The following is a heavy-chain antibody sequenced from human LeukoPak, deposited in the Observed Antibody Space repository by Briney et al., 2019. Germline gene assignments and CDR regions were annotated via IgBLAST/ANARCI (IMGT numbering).Heavy chain of an antibody. CDR3: AKDRGGNYFDSSGRDDIFDM. D-gene: IGHD3-22*01. CDR1: GYSFSGYY. J-gene: IGHJ3*02. Sequence: ASVKVSCKASGYSFSGYYINWVRQAPGQGLEWMGWINPKSGGTKYPERFQGRVTMTRDSSISTAYMEMTSPTSDDTAVYYCAKDRGGNYFDSSGRDDIFDMWGQGTMVTVSS. CDR2: INPKSGGT. V-gene: IGHV1-2*02.